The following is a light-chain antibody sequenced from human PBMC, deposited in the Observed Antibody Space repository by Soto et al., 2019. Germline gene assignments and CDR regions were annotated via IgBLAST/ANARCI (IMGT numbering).Light chain of an antibody. Sequence: DIVMTQSPDSLAVSLGERATMEWKSSQSVLYSSNNKNYLAWYQQKPGQPPKALIYWASTRESGVPDRFSGSGSGTDFTLTISSLQPEDFATYYCQQSYSTPRTFGPGTKVDIK. CDR1: QSVLYSSNNKNY. J-gene: IGKJ3*01. V-gene: IGKV4-1*01. CDR3: QQSYSTPRT. CDR2: WAS.